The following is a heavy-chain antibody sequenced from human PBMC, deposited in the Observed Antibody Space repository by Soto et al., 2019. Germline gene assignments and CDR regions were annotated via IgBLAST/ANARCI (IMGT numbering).Heavy chain of an antibody. J-gene: IGHJ5*02. CDR2: IYPGDSDT. Sequence: PGESLKISCKGSGYSFTSYWIGWVRQMPGKGLEWMGIIYPGDSDTRYSPSFQGQVTISADKSISTAYLQWSSLKASDTAMFYCARRLACPSKGMLLYYQLLYISCFDPWGQGTLVTVSS. D-gene: IGHD2-2*02. CDR1: GYSFTSYW. CDR3: ARRLACPSKGMLLYYQLLYISCFDP. V-gene: IGHV5-51*01.